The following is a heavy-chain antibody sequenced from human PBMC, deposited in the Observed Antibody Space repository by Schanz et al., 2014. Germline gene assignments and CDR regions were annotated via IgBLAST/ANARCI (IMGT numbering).Heavy chain of an antibody. J-gene: IGHJ4*01. D-gene: IGHD6-13*01. CDR3: AREQIMAAAGLVDY. Sequence: EVRLVESGGGLVQPGGSLRLSCEASGFDFNSYSMNWVRQAPGKGLEWVSYISGTTTYTNYADSVKGRFTISRDNAKNSLYLQMNSLRAEDTAVYYCAREQIMAAAGLVDYWGHGTLVTASS. V-gene: IGHV3-48*04. CDR1: GFDFNSYS. CDR2: ISGTTTYT.